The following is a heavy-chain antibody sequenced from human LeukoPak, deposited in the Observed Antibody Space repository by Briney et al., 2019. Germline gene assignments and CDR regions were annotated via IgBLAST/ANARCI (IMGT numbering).Heavy chain of an antibody. CDR1: GDSITNYY. V-gene: IGHV4-4*07. CDR2: IYTSGST. D-gene: IGHD3-22*01. J-gene: IGHJ5*02. Sequence: SETLSLTCTVSGDSITNYYWSWIRQPAGKGLEWIGRIYTSGSTNYNPSLKSRVTMSVDTSKNQFSLKLSSVTAADTAVYYCARDGSGIVVGWFDPWGQGTLVTVSS. CDR3: ARDGSGIVVGWFDP.